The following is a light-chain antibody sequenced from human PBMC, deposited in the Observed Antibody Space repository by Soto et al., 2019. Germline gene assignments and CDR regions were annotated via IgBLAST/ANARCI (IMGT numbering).Light chain of an antibody. CDR3: QQRSDWPIT. V-gene: IGKV3-11*01. J-gene: IGKJ5*01. CDR1: QSVGSY. Sequence: EIVLTQSPATLSLSPGERATLSCRASQSVGSYLAWYQQKPGQAPSLLIYDASNRATGIPARFSGSGSGTAFTLTISSLEPEDFAVYYWQQRSDWPITFGQGPRLEIK. CDR2: DAS.